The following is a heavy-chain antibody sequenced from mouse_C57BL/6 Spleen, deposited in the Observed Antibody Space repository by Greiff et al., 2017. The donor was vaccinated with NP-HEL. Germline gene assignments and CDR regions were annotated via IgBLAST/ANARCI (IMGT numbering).Heavy chain of an antibody. CDR3: ARLTYYFDY. D-gene: IGHD4-1*01. J-gene: IGHJ2*01. CDR1: GYTFTSYW. CDR2: IYPSDSET. V-gene: IGHV1-61*01. Sequence: VQLQQPGAELVRPGSSVKLSCKASGYTFTSYWMDWVKQRPGQGLEWIGNIYPSDSETHYNQKFKDKATLTVDKSSSTAYMQLSSLTSEDSAVYYCARLTYYFDYWGQGTTLTVSS.